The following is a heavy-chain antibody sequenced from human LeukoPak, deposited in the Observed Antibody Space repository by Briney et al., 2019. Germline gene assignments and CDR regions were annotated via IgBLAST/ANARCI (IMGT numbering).Heavy chain of an antibody. Sequence: GTSLRLSCEASGFTFTNYGMHWVRQAPGKGPECVAVVSFDRRKTYYAGFAEGRFTISRDDSNNMVYLQMNSLRTEDTAVYHCVKRGGGDHGLDVWGQGTTVVVS. J-gene: IGHJ6*02. CDR1: GFTFTNYG. CDR2: VSFDRRKT. CDR3: VKRGGGDHGLDV. D-gene: IGHD2-21*02. V-gene: IGHV3-30*18.